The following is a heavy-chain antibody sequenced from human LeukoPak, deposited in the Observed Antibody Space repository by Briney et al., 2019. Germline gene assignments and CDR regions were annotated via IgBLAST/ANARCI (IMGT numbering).Heavy chain of an antibody. CDR2: IYYSRST. Sequence: SETLSLTCTVSGGSISSYYWSWIRQPPGKGLEWIGYIYYSRSTNYNPSLKSRVTVSVDTSKNQFSLKLSSVTAADTAVYYCAGTYYYDSSGYYVPDWFDPWGQGTLVTVSS. CDR1: GGSISSYY. J-gene: IGHJ5*02. D-gene: IGHD3-22*01. CDR3: AGTYYYDSSGYYVPDWFDP. V-gene: IGHV4-59*08.